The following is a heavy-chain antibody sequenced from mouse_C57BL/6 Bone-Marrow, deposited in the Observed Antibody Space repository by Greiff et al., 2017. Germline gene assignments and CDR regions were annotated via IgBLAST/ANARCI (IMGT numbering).Heavy chain of an antibody. CDR2: IRNKANNPAT. Sequence: EVKLVESGGGLVQPGGSMKLSCAASGFTFSDAWMDWVRQSPEKGLEWVAEIRNKANNPATYYAESVKGRFTISRDDSKSNVYLQMTSLRAEDTGVYYCTRRLLLRAMDYWGQGTSVTVSS. J-gene: IGHJ4*01. D-gene: IGHD1-1*01. CDR3: TRRLLLRAMDY. CDR1: GFTFSDAW. V-gene: IGHV6-6*01.